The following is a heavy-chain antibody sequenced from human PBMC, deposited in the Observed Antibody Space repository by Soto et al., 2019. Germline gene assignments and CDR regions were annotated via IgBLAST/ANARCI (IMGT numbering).Heavy chain of an antibody. CDR1: GITVSNSY. J-gene: IGHJ5*01. CDR2: IYSVGNT. Sequence: QPGGSLRLSCVASGITVSNSYMSWVRQAPGKGLEWVSIIYSVGNTYYADSVKGRFTISRDNSKNTVYLQMNSLRAEDTAVYYCARFTRRSIWFAPGAQEALVAVSS. V-gene: IGHV3-53*01. D-gene: IGHD2-21*01. CDR3: ARFTRRSIWFAP.